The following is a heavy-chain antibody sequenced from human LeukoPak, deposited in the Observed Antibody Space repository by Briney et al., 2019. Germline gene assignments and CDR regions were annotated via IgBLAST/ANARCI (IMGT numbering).Heavy chain of an antibody. CDR3: ARDGNDFWSGYYFYYYYYMDV. V-gene: IGHV3-30*07. CDR1: GFTFSSYA. D-gene: IGHD3-3*01. Sequence: PGRSLRLSCAASGFTFSSYAMHWVRQAPGAGLKGVTFISYDGRDTYYADSVKGRFTISRDNSKNTLYLQMNSLGAEDTAVYYCARDGNDFWSGYYFYYYYYMDVWGKGTTVTVSS. J-gene: IGHJ6*03. CDR2: ISYDGRDT.